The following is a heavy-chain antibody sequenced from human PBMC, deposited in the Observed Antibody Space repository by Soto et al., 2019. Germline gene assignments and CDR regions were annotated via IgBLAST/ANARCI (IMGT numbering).Heavy chain of an antibody. V-gene: IGHV4-34*01. CDR3: ARDKLTGLFDY. Sequence: QVQLQQWGAGLLKPSETLSLTCAVYGGSFSGYYWTWIRQPPGTGLEWIGEINHSGSTNYNPSLKSRVTISVGTSKNQFSLKPTSVTAADTAVYYCARDKLTGLFDYWGQGTLVTVSS. D-gene: IGHD2-8*02. CDR2: INHSGST. J-gene: IGHJ4*02. CDR1: GGSFSGYY.